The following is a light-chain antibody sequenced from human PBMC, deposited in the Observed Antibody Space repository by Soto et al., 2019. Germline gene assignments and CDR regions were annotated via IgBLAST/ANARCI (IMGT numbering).Light chain of an antibody. CDR1: PYNY. V-gene: IGLV2-11*01. J-gene: IGLJ2*01. CDR3: CASAGNYVGI. CDR2: DVS. Sequence: QSALTQPPSVSGSPGQSVTSSCTGTPYNYVTWYQQHAGKAPKLIIYDVSKRPSGVSERFSGSKSGYTASLTISGLQAEDEADYHCCASAGNYVGIFGGGTKLTVL.